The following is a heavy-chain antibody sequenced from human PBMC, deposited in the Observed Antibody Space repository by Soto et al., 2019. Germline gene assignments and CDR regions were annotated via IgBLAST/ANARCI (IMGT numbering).Heavy chain of an antibody. CDR2: IYYSGST. D-gene: IGHD3-9*01. CDR1: GGSISSYY. Sequence: SETLSLTCTVSGGSISSYYWSWIRQPPGKGLEWIGYIYYSGSTNYNPSLKSRVTISVDTSKNQFSLKLGSVTAADTAVYYCARADILTGYYNYYYGMDVWGQGTTVTVSS. V-gene: IGHV4-59*01. J-gene: IGHJ6*02. CDR3: ARADILTGYYNYYYGMDV.